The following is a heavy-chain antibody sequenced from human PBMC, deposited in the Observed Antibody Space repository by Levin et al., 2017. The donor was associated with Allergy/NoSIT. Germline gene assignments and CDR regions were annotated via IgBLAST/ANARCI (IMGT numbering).Heavy chain of an antibody. CDR1: GFSLSNARMG. CDR3: ARTDMSRFYYDSSGPVELTG. Sequence: SGPTLVKPTETLTLTCTVSGFSLSNARMGVSWIRQPPGKALEWLAHIFSNDEKSYSTSLKSRLTISKDTSKSQVVLTMTNMDPVDTATYYCARTDMSRFYYDSSGPVELTGWGQGTLVTVSS. D-gene: IGHD3-22*01. V-gene: IGHV2-26*01. J-gene: IGHJ4*02. CDR2: IFSNDEK.